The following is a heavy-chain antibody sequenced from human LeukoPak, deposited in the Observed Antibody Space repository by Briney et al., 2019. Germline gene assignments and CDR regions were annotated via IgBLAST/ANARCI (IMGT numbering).Heavy chain of an antibody. CDR1: GFTFSSYW. CDR2: IKQDGSEK. D-gene: IGHD3-10*01. CDR3: ARGVNYFGSGSDTGDY. V-gene: IGHV3-7*05. Sequence: GGSLRLSCAASGFTFSSYWMTWVRQAPGKGLEWVANIKQDGSEKYYVDSLKGRFTISRDNTKNSLYLQMDSLRAEDTAVYYCARGVNYFGSGSDTGDYWGQGTLVTVSS. J-gene: IGHJ4*02.